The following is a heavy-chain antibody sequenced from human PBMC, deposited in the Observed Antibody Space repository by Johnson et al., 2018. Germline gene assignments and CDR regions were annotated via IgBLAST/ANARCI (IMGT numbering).Heavy chain of an antibody. CDR1: GFTFSSYD. CDR2: IWYDGSNK. V-gene: IGHV3-33*01. J-gene: IGHJ3*01. CDR3: AREGTYYGGDAFNL. D-gene: IGHD4-23*01. Sequence: QVQLVQSGGGVVQPGRSLRLSCAASGFTFSSYDMHWVRQAPGKGLEWVAVIWYDGSNKYYADSVKGRFTISRDNAKNSLYLQMNSLRAEDTAVYYCAREGTYYGGDAFNLWCQGTMVTVSS.